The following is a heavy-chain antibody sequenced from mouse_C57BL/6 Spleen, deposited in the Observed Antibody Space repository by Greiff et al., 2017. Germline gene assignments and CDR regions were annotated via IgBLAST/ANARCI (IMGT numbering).Heavy chain of an antibody. CDR3: ARRGYGSSSYWYFDV. CDR2: IHPNSGST. D-gene: IGHD1-1*01. CDR1: GYTFTSYW. V-gene: IGHV1-64*01. Sequence: VQLQQPGAELVKPGASVKLSCKASGYTFTSYWMHWVKQRPGQGLEWIGMIHPNSGSTNYNEKFKSKATLTVDKSSSTAYMQLSSLTSEDSAVYYCARRGYGSSSYWYFDVWGTGTTVTVSS. J-gene: IGHJ1*03.